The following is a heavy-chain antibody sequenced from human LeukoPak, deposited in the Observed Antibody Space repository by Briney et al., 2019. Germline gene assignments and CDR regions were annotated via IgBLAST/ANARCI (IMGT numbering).Heavy chain of an antibody. CDR3: ARGFWTGVEY. D-gene: IGHD3/OR15-3a*01. J-gene: IGHJ4*02. V-gene: IGHV3-74*01. Sequence: PGGSLRLSCAASGFTFSTYWMHWVRQAPGEGLVWVSRTKSDGSDTSYADSVKGRFTISRDNAKNTLYPQMNSLRAEDTAVYYCARGFWTGVEYWGQGALVTVSS. CDR2: TKSDGSDT. CDR1: GFTFSTYW.